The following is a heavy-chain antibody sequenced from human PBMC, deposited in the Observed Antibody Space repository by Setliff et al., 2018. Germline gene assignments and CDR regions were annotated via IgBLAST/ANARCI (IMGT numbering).Heavy chain of an antibody. CDR2: ISGSGGTK. J-gene: IGHJ4*02. Sequence: AGGSLRLSCAASGFTFSSYAISWVRQAPGKGLEWVSSISGSGGTKFYADSVKGRFTISRDNSKNTLYLQMNSLRGEDSAVYYCTRGGAHCSGGYCYGANWGQGTLVTVSS. CDR3: TRGGAHCSGGYCYGAN. V-gene: IGHV3-23*01. CDR1: GFTFSSYA. D-gene: IGHD2-15*01.